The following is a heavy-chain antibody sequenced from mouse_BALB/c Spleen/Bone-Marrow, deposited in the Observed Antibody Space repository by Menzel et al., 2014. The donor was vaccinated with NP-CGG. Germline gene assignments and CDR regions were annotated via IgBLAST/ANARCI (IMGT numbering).Heavy chain of an antibody. CDR2: ISNGGGST. CDR3: ARRSAATYYFDY. Sequence: DVMLADPGGGLVQTGVSLKLSCAASGFTFSSYTMSWVRQTPEKRLEWVAYISNGGGSTYYPDTVKGRFTISRDNAKNTLYLQMSSLKAEDTAMYYCARRSAATYYFDYWGQGTTLTVSS. D-gene: IGHD1-2*01. J-gene: IGHJ2*01. V-gene: IGHV5-12-2*01. CDR1: GFTFSSYT.